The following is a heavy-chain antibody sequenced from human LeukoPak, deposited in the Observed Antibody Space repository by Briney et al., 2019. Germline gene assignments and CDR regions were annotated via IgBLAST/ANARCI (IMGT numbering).Heavy chain of an antibody. Sequence: PGRSLRLSCAASGFTFSSYGMHWVRQAPGKGLEWVAVIWYDGSNKYYADSVKGRFTISRDNSKNTLYLQMNSLRAEDTAVYYCASGQNYYDSSFDYWGQGTLVTVSS. CDR2: IWYDGSNK. V-gene: IGHV3-33*01. CDR1: GFTFSSYG. CDR3: ASGQNYYDSSFDY. D-gene: IGHD3-22*01. J-gene: IGHJ4*02.